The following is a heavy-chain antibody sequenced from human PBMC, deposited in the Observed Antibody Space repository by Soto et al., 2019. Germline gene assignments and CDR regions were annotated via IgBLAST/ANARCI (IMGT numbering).Heavy chain of an antibody. CDR2: IYNSAST. V-gene: IGHV4-30-4*01. J-gene: IGHJ6*02. Sequence: SGTLSLTCTVSGGSFRSGDYYGSWIRQPTGKGLEWIGYIYNSASTYYNPSLKSRVTISVDTSKNQFSLKLSSVTAADTAVYYCAREGRAPYYYCMDVWGQGTTVTVSS. CDR3: AREGRAPYYYCMDV. CDR1: GGSFRSGDYY.